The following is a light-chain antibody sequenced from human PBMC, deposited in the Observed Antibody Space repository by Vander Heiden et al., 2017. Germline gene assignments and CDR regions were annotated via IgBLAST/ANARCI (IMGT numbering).Light chain of an antibody. CDR3: QQYLRYPVT. Sequence: DIQKTQSTPSLSAFVGDRVAITCRASQDIGNLLAWFQEKPEKAPKSLIYAASTLQSSAPTISSGSGAGTDFTLTISILQPEDLATYYWQQYLRYPVTFGQGTRLEIK. V-gene: IGKV1-16*01. J-gene: IGKJ5*01. CDR1: QDIGNL. CDR2: AAS.